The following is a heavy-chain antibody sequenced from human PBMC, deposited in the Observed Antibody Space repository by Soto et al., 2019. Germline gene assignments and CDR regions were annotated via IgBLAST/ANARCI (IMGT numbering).Heavy chain of an antibody. CDR2: VTPIFGTA. Sequence: QLQLEQSGAEVKKPGSSVKVSCKASGGTFSSYTISWVRQAPGQGLEWMGGVTPIFGTADYAQRFQGRVTITADEYTNTAYMALSSLRSEDTAVYYCARDHLEGGPLEIWGQGTMVTVSS. CDR1: GGTFSSYT. V-gene: IGHV1-69*01. D-gene: IGHD2-15*01. J-gene: IGHJ3*02. CDR3: ARDHLEGGPLEI.